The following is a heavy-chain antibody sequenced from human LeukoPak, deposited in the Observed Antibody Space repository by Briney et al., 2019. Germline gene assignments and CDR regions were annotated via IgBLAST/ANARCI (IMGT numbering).Heavy chain of an antibody. V-gene: IGHV3-7*01. D-gene: IGHD3-22*01. J-gene: IGHJ4*02. CDR1: GFTFSSYA. Sequence: GSLRLSCAASGFTFSSYAMSWVRQAPGKGLEWVANIKQDGSEKYYVDSVKGRFTISRDNAKNSLYLQMNSLRAEDTAVYYCARPYSSGYYPDYWGQGTLVTVPS. CDR3: ARPYSSGYYPDY. CDR2: IKQDGSEK.